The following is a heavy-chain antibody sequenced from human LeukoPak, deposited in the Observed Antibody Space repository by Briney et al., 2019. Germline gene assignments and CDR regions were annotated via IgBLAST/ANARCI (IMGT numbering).Heavy chain of an antibody. J-gene: IGHJ6*02. D-gene: IGHD2-15*01. V-gene: IGHV1-8*01. CDR3: ARVRLVAAATSYYGMDV. CDR2: MNPNSGNT. Sequence: ASVKVSCTASGYTFTSYDINWVRQATGQGLEWMGWMNPNSGNTGYAQKFQGRVTMTRNTSISTAYMELSSLRSEDTAVYYCARVRLVAAATSYYGMDVWGQGTTVTVSS. CDR1: GYTFTSYD.